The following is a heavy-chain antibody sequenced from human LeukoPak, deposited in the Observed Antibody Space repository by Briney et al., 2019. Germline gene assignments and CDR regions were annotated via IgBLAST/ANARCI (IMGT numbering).Heavy chain of an antibody. J-gene: IGHJ5*02. V-gene: IGHV1-69*04. CDR3: ARVMGIADGNWFDP. CDR1: GGTFSSYA. D-gene: IGHD6-13*01. CDR2: IIPILGIA. Sequence: GASVKVSCKASGGTFSSYAISWVRQAPGQGLEWMGRIIPILGIANYAQKLQGRVTITADKSTSTAYMELSSLRSEDTAVYYCARVMGIADGNWFDPWGQGTLVTVSS.